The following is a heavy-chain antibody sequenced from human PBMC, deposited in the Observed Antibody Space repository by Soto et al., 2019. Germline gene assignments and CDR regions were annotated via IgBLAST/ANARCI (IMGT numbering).Heavy chain of an antibody. CDR1: GGTFSSYA. J-gene: IGHJ1*01. CDR3: ATLNTVSPLGYFQH. D-gene: IGHD4-17*01. Sequence: ASVKVSCKASGGTFSSYAISWVRQAPGQGLEWMGGIIPIFGIANYAQKFQGRVTITADKSTSTAYMELSSLRSEDTAVYYCATLNTVSPLGYFQHWGQGTLVTVSS. CDR2: IIPIFGIA. V-gene: IGHV1-69*10.